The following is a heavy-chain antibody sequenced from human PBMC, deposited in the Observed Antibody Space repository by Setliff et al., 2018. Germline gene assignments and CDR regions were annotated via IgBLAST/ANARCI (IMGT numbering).Heavy chain of an antibody. CDR1: GFTFDDYG. J-gene: IGHJ3*02. CDR2: INWNGGST. D-gene: IGHD6-19*01. CDR3: ARDDGSGWYFDAFDI. V-gene: IGHV3-20*01. Sequence: GGSLRLSCAASGFTFDDYGMSWVRQAPGKGLEWVSGINWNGGSTGYADSVKGRFTISRDNAKNSLYLQMNSLRAEDTALYHCARDDGSGWYFDAFDIWGQGTMVTVSS.